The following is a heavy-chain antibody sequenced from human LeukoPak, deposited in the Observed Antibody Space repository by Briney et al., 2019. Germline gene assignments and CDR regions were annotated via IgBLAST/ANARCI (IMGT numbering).Heavy chain of an antibody. Sequence: GGSLRLSCAASGFTFSSYGMHWVRQAPGKGLEWVAFIRYDGSNKYYADSVEGRFTISRDNSKNTLYLQMNSLRAEDTAVYYCATTSAPYSSGYDYWGQGSLVTVSS. J-gene: IGHJ4*02. CDR2: IRYDGSNK. CDR3: ATTSAPYSSGYDY. D-gene: IGHD6-19*01. CDR1: GFTFSSYG. V-gene: IGHV3-30*02.